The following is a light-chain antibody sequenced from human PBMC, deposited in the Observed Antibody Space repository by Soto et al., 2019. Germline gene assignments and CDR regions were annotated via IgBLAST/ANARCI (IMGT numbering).Light chain of an antibody. Sequence: EIVMTQSPATLSEYRGVRAAFRSRASQSVSSNLAWYQQKPGQAPRLLIYGASTRATGIPARFSGSGSGTEFTLTISSLQSEDFAVYYCQQYNNWPITFGQGTRLEIK. V-gene: IGKV3D-15*01. CDR3: QQYNNWPIT. CDR2: GAS. J-gene: IGKJ5*01. CDR1: QSVSSN.